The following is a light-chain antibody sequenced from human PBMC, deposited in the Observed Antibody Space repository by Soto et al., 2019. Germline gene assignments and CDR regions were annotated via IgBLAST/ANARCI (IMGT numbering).Light chain of an antibody. CDR2: KAS. CDR3: QQGYSTPWT. Sequence: DIQLTQSPSFLSASLGDRVTITWGASQDISSWLAWYQQKTGKAPKLLIYKASTLKSGVPSRFSGSGSGTEFNLTLNSLQTEDFATYYCQQGYSTPWTFGQGTKVDIK. V-gene: IGKV1-5*03. J-gene: IGKJ1*01. CDR1: QDISSW.